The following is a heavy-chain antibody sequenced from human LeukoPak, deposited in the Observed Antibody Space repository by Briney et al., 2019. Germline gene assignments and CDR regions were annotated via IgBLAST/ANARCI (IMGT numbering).Heavy chain of an antibody. J-gene: IGHJ4*02. CDR1: GFTFSSYG. D-gene: IGHD3-10*01. CDR3: ARHLLWFGELSGGFDY. Sequence: GGSLRLSCAASGFTFSSYGMHWVRQAPGKGLEWVAFIRYDGSNKYYADSVKGRFTISRDNSKNTLYLQMNSLRAEDTAVYYCARHLLWFGELSGGFDYWGQGTLVTVSS. V-gene: IGHV3-30*02. CDR2: IRYDGSNK.